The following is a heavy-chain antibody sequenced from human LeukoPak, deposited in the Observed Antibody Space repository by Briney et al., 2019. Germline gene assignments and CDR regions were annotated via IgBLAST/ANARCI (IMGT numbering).Heavy chain of an antibody. CDR3: ARGQSGLPY. CDR2: IYYSGNT. CDR1: GGSISSYY. J-gene: IGHJ4*02. V-gene: IGHV4-59*01. Sequence: SETLSLTCTVSGGSISSYYWSWLRQPPGKGLEWIGCIYYSGNTNYNPSLKSRVTISVDTSKNQFSLKLNSVTAADTAVYYCARGQSGLPYWGQGTLVTVSS. D-gene: IGHD6-25*01.